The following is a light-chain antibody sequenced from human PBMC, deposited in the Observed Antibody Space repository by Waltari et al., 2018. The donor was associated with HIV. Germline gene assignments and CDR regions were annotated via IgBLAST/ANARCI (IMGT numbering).Light chain of an antibody. V-gene: IGKV3-20*01. CDR1: QSVSRNY. Sequence: EIVLTQSPGTLSLSPGERATLSCRASQSVSRNYLAWYQHKPGQAPRVLIHGASTRATGIPGRFSGSGSETDFTLTIIGLEPEDFAVYYCQQYGDSRWTFGQGTKVEMK. CDR2: GAS. CDR3: QQYGDSRWT. J-gene: IGKJ1*01.